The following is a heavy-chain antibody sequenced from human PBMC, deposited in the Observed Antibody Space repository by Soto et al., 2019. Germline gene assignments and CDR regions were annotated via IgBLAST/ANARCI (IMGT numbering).Heavy chain of an antibody. J-gene: IGHJ6*02. D-gene: IGHD6-19*01. CDR2: ISYDGSNK. Sequence: QVQLVESGGGVVQPGRSLRLSCAASGFTFSSYGMYWVRQAPGKGLEWVAVISYDGSNKYYADSVKGRFTISRDNSKNTLYLQMNSLRAEDTAVYYCAKAIQWLVWYGMDVWGQGTTVTVSS. CDR3: AKAIQWLVWYGMDV. CDR1: GFTFSSYG. V-gene: IGHV3-30*18.